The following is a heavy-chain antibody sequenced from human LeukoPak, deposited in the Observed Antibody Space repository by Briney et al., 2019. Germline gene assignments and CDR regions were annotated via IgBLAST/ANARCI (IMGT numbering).Heavy chain of an antibody. CDR3: AKPITQYSSWYGDAFDI. CDR2: ISGSGGST. J-gene: IGHJ3*02. D-gene: IGHD6-13*01. Sequence: GGSLRLSCAASGFTFSSYAMSWVRQAPGKGLEWVSAISGSGGSTYYADSVKGRSTISRDNSKNTLYLQMNSLRAEDTAVYYCAKPITQYSSWYGDAFDIWGQGTMVTVSS. CDR1: GFTFSSYA. V-gene: IGHV3-23*01.